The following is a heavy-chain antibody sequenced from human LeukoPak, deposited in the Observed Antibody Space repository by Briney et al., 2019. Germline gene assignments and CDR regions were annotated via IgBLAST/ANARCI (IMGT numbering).Heavy chain of an antibody. J-gene: IGHJ4*02. CDR3: ATSLGPLTDY. CDR1: GFSFSSNW. D-gene: IGHD7-27*01. CDR2: VNSDGSGT. Sequence: GGSLRLSCAASGFSFSSNWMHWVRQAPGKGLVWVSRVNSDGSGTSYADSVKGRFTISRDNAKDTLYLQMNSLRAEDTAVYYCATSLGPLTDYWGQGTLVTVSS. V-gene: IGHV3-74*01.